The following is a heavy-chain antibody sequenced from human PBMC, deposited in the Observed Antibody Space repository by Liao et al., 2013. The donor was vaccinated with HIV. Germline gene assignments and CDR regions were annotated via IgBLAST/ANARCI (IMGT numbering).Heavy chain of an antibody. V-gene: IGHV4-61*02. CDR1: GDFISSDDHY. CDR3: ARGVPPDN. CDR2: LSSSGST. Sequence: QVQLQESGPGLVKPSETLSLTCYVSGDFISSDDHYWSWIRQPAGKGLEWIGRLSSSGSTYYNPSLKSRVTMSIDTSENQFSLNLNSVTAADTAVYYCARGVPPDNWGQGTPVTVSS. J-gene: IGHJ4*02. D-gene: IGHD5/OR15-5a*01.